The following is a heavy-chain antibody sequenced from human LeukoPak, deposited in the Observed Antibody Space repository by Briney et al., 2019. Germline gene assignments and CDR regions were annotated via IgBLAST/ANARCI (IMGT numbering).Heavy chain of an antibody. Sequence: GESLRLSCAVSGFTFSNYEMNWVRQAPGKGLEWVSYISSSGGTIYYADSVKGRFTISRDNDKNLLHVQMNGLSAEDTAVYYCARSRFQGLLPGTLDYWGERTLVSVS. CDR1: GFTFSNYE. D-gene: IGHD3-22*01. CDR2: ISSSGGTI. J-gene: IGHJ4*02. CDR3: ARSRFQGLLPGTLDY. V-gene: IGHV3-48*03.